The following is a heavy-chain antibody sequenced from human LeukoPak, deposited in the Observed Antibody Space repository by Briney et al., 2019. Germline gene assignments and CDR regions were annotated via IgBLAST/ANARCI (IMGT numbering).Heavy chain of an antibody. J-gene: IGHJ6*03. CDR1: GYTFTGYY. D-gene: IGHD1-26*01. CDR3: ARGHRGGGSYSYYYYYMDV. Sequence: ASVKVSCKASGYTFTGYYMHWVRQAPGQGLEWMGWINPNSGGTNYAQKFQGRVTMTRDTSISTAYMELSRLRSDDTAVYYCARGHRGGGSYSYYYYYMDVWGKGTTVTVPS. CDR2: INPNSGGT. V-gene: IGHV1-2*02.